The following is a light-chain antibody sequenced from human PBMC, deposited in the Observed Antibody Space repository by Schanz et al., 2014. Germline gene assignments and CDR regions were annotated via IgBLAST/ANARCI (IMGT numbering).Light chain of an antibody. J-gene: IGKJ1*01. Sequence: EIVLTQSPGTLPLSPGERATLSCRASQSVSSSYLAWYQQKPGQAPRLLIYGASSRATGIPDRFSGSGSGTDFTLTISRLEPEDFALYYCQQYGSSQWTFGQGTKVEIK. CDR2: GAS. CDR1: QSVSSSY. CDR3: QQYGSSQWT. V-gene: IGKV3-20*01.